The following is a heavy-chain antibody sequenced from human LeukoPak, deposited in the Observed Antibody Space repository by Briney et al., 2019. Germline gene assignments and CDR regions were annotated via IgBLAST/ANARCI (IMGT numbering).Heavy chain of an antibody. CDR3: ARQYIPDDGSASSSQY. Sequence: PSETLSLTCSVSSGSNSGDSYYWGWVRQPPGKGPEWIGSIYYSGSTFYNPSLRSRVIISVDTSANQFSLKLISVTAADTAVYYCARQYIPDDGSASSSQYWGQGILVTVSS. CDR1: SGSNSGDSYY. D-gene: IGHD3-10*01. V-gene: IGHV4-39*01. J-gene: IGHJ4*02. CDR2: IYYSGST.